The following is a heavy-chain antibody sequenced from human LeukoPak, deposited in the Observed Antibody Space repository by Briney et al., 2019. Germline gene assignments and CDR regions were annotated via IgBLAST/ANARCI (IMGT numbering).Heavy chain of an antibody. D-gene: IGHD1-26*01. CDR3: ARDLNGSYGRWLDP. J-gene: IGHJ5*02. CDR2: IYHSGST. V-gene: IGHV4-4*02. CDR1: GGSISSSNW. Sequence: SGTLSLTCAVSGGSISSSNWWNWVRQPPGKGLEWIGEIYHSGSTNYNPSLKSRVTVSIDKSKNQFSLKLGSVTAADTAVYYCARDLNGSYGRWLDPWGPGTLVTVSS.